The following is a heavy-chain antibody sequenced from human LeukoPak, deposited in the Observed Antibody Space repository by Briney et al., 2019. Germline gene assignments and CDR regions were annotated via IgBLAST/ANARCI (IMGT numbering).Heavy chain of an antibody. Sequence: SETLSLTCTVSGGSISSYYWSWIRQPPGKGLEWIGYIYYSGSTNYNPSLKSRVTISVDTSKNQFSLKLSSVTAADTAVYYCVRSRTPGIAAAGYRGCYFDYWGQGTLVTVSS. CDR3: VRSRTPGIAAAGYRGCYFDY. CDR2: IYYSGST. D-gene: IGHD6-13*01. J-gene: IGHJ4*02. V-gene: IGHV4-59*01. CDR1: GGSISSYY.